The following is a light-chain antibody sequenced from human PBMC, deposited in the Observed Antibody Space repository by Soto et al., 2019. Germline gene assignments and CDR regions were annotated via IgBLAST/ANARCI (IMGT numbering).Light chain of an antibody. CDR1: SSDVGRYDY. V-gene: IGLV2-11*01. J-gene: IGLJ1*01. CDR3: CSFAGSYPYV. CDR2: DVT. Sequence: QSALTQPRSVSASPGQSVTISCTGTSSDVGRYDYVSWYQQHPGKAPKLIVYDVTERPSGVPDRFSGSKSGNTASLTISGLQAEDEADYSCCSFAGSYPYVFGTWTKVTVL.